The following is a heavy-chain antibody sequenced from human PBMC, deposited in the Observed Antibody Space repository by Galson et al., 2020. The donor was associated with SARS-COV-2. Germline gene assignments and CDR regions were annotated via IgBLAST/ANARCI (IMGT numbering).Heavy chain of an antibody. J-gene: IGHJ3*02. D-gene: IGHD2-15*01. Sequence: GGSLRLSCAGCGFTFSSYEMNWVRQAPGKGLEWVSYISSSGTNIYYADSVKGRFTISRDNAKNSLYLQMTSLRAEDTAVYYCASPYLAAASFFGAFDIWGLGTMVTVSS. V-gene: IGHV3-48*03. CDR3: ASPYLAAASFFGAFDI. CDR2: ISSSGTNI. CDR1: GFTFSSYE.